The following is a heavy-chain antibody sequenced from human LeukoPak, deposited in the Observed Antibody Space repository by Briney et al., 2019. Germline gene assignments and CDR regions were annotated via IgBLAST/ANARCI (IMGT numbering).Heavy chain of an antibody. CDR1: GFTFSDYY. CDR2: ISSSGSTI. CDR3: AGTDSSGYEDYFDY. Sequence: GGSLRLSCAASGFTFSDYYMSWIRQAPGKGLEWVSYISSSGSTIYYADSVKGRFTISRDNAKNSLYLQMNSLRAEDTAVYYCAGTDSSGYEDYFDYWGQGTLVTVSS. V-gene: IGHV3-11*01. D-gene: IGHD3-22*01. J-gene: IGHJ4*02.